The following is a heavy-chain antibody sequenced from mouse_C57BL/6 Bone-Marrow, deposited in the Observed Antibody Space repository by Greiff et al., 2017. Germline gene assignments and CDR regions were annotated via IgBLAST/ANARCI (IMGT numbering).Heavy chain of an antibody. V-gene: IGHV1-64*01. Sequence: VQLQQPGAELVKPGASVKLSCKASGYTFTSYWMHWVKQRPGQGLEWIGMIHPNSGSTNYNEKFKSKATLTVDKSSSTAYMQLSSLTSEDSAVYDCARKTQLAWFAYWGQGTLVTVSA. J-gene: IGHJ3*01. CDR3: ARKTQLAWFAY. CDR1: GYTFTSYW. CDR2: IHPNSGST. D-gene: IGHD4-1*02.